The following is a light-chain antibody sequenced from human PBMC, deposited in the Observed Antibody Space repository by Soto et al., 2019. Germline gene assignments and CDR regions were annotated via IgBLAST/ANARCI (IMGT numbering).Light chain of an antibody. CDR1: SSDVGGYNY. J-gene: IGLJ1*01. CDR3: SSYTSSSSGV. CDR2: DVS. V-gene: IGLV2-14*01. Sequence: QSALTQPASGAGSPGQSITISCTGTSSDVGGYNYVSWHRQHPGKAPNLMIYDVSNRPSGVSTRFSGSKSGNTASLTISALQAEDEADYYCSSYTSSSSGVSGTGSKVTVL.